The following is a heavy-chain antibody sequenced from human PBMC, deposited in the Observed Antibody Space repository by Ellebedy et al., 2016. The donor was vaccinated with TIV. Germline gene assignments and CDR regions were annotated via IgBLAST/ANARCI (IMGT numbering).Heavy chain of an antibody. CDR2: IYYSGST. D-gene: IGHD6-19*01. Sequence: SWIRQHPGKGLEWIGYIYYSGSTYYNPSLKSRVTISVDTSKNQFSLKLSSVTAADTAVYYCARDRGGWYSDYWGQGTLVTVSS. J-gene: IGHJ4*02. CDR3: ARDRGGWYSDY. V-gene: IGHV4-31*02.